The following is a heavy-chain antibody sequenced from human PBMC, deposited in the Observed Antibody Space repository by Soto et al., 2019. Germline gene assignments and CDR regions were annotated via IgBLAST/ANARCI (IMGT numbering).Heavy chain of an antibody. D-gene: IGHD5-12*01. V-gene: IGHV3-23*01. Sequence: EVQLLESGGGLVQPGGSLRLSCAASGFTFSSYAMSWVRQAPGKGLEWVSAISGSGGSTYYADSVKGRFTISRDNSKNTLYLQMNSLRAEDTAVYYCAKGRYQEWLRSYYFDYWGQGTLVTVSS. J-gene: IGHJ4*02. CDR2: ISGSGGST. CDR1: GFTFSSYA. CDR3: AKGRYQEWLRSYYFDY.